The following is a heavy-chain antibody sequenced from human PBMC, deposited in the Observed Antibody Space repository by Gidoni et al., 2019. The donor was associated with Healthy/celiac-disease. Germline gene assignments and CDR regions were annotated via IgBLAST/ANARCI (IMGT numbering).Heavy chain of an antibody. D-gene: IGHD1-26*01. J-gene: IGHJ4*02. CDR2: LSGSGGST. CDR1: GFTFSSYA. V-gene: IGHV3-23*01. CDR3: AKTRGVVGATDSYY. Sequence: EVQLLESGGGLVQPGGALRLACAASGFTFSSYAMSWVRQVSGKGLEWFSALSGSGGSTYYVESGEGRFTISRDNYQNTLYLQMNSLRAEDPAVYYCAKTRGVVGATDSYYWGQGTLVTGSS.